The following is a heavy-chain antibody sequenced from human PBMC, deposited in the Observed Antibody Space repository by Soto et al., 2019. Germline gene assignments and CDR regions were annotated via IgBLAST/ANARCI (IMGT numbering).Heavy chain of an antibody. CDR1: GDSISSGNIY. J-gene: IGHJ6*02. D-gene: IGHD3-16*01. CDR3: ARVPSPFDYYYAMDV. V-gene: IGHV4-30-4*01. Sequence: LSLTCTVSGDSISSGNIYWSWIRQPPGKGLEWIGYIFSSGTTYYNPSLKSRLTMSLDASQNQFSLKLNSLTDADTAVYFCARVPSPFDYYYAMDVWGQGTTVTVSS. CDR2: IFSSGTT.